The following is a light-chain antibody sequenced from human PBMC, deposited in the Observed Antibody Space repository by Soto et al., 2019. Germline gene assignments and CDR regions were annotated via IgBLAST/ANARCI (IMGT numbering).Light chain of an antibody. CDR3: SSYTGSSTVV. CDR2: DVS. Sequence: QSALTQPASVSGSPGQSITISCTGTSSDVGGYNFVSWYQQHPGKAPKLMIYDVSNRPSGVSNRFSGSKSGSTASLTISGLQAEGEADYYCSSYTGSSTVVFGGGTKLTVL. CDR1: SSDVGGYNF. V-gene: IGLV2-14*01. J-gene: IGLJ2*01.